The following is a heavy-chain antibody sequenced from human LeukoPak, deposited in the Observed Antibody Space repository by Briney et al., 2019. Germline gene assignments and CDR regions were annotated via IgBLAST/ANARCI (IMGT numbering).Heavy chain of an antibody. CDR3: AKDSFSSHPDF. J-gene: IGHJ4*02. CDR1: GFTFSSYA. Sequence: PGGSLRLSCAASGFTFSSYAMSWVRQAPGKGLEWVAVISYDGSNKYYADSVKGRFTISRDNSKSTLYLQMNSLRVEDTAVYFCAKDSFSSHPDFWGQGTLVTVSS. CDR2: ISYDGSNK. D-gene: IGHD6-6*01. V-gene: IGHV3-30*04.